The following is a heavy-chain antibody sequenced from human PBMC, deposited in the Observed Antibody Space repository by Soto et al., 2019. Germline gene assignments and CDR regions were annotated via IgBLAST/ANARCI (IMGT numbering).Heavy chain of an antibody. CDR1: GFTFSSYG. CDR3: AKDPKVDWAFDI. J-gene: IGHJ3*02. D-gene: IGHD3-9*01. CDR2: ISYDGSNK. V-gene: IGHV3-30*18. Sequence: QVQLVESGGGVVQPGRSLRLSCAASGFTFSSYGMHWVRQAPGKGLEWVAVISYDGSNKYYADSVKGRFTISRDNSKNTLYLQMNSLRAEDTAVYYCAKDPKVDWAFDIWGQGTMVTVSS.